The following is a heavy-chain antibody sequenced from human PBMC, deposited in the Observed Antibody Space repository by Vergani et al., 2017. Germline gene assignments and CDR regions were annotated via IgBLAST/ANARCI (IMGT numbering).Heavy chain of an antibody. CDR2: INHSGST. CDR3: ARHIRKGRAFDI. CDR1: GGSFSGYY. D-gene: IGHD1-14*01. J-gene: IGHJ3*02. V-gene: IGHV4-34*01. Sequence: QVQLQQWGAGLLKPSETLSLTCAVYGGSFSGYYWSWIRQPPGKGLEWIGEINHSGSTYYNPSLKSRVTISVDTSKNQFSLKLSSVTAADTAVYYCARHIRKGRAFDIWGQGTMVTVSS.